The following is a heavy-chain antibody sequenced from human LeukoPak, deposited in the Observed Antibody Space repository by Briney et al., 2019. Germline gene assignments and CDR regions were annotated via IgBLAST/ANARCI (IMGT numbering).Heavy chain of an antibody. J-gene: IGHJ4*02. CDR3: ARDGHSSGWYRPH. CDR1: GFTFSSYA. CDR2: ISYDGSNK. V-gene: IGHV3-30*04. D-gene: IGHD6-19*01. Sequence: PGRSLRLSCAASGFTFSSYAMHWVRQAPGKGLEWVAVISYDGSNKYYADSVKGRFTISRDNARNSLYLQMNSLRDEDTAVYYCARDGHSSGWYRPHWGQGTLVTVSS.